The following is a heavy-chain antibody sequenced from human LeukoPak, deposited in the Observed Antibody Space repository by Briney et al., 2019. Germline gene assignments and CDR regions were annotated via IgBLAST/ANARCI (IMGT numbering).Heavy chain of an antibody. CDR3: ARGAVAAPVDY. J-gene: IGHJ4*02. CDR2: INHSGST. V-gene: IGHV4-34*01. Sequence: PSETLSLTCAVYGGSFSGYSWSWIRHPPGNGLEWIGEINHSGSTNYNPSLKSRVTISVDTSKNQFSLKLSSVTAADTAVYYCARGAVAAPVDYWGQGTLVTVSS. CDR1: GGSFSGYS. D-gene: IGHD2-15*01.